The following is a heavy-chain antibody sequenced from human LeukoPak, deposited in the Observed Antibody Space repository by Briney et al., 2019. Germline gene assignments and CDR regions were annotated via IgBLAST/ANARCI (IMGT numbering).Heavy chain of an antibody. V-gene: IGHV4-59*08. CDR2: IYYSGST. J-gene: IGHJ3*02. CDR3: ASITMVQGIAFDI. CDR1: GGSISSYY. D-gene: IGHD3-10*01. Sequence: SEALSLTCTVSGGSISSYYWSWIRQPPGKGLEWIGYIYYSGSTNYNPSLKSRVTISVDTSKNQFSLKLSSVTAADTAVYYCASITMVQGIAFDIWGQGTMVTVSS.